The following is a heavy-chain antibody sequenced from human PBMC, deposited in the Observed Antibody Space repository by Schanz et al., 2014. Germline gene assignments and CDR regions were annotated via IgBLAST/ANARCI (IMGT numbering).Heavy chain of an antibody. J-gene: IGHJ4*02. CDR2: ISGSGSTT. CDR3: ARDRSNNFDY. CDR1: GSTFSSYA. D-gene: IGHD2-2*01. V-gene: IGHV3-23*04. Sequence: EVQVVESGGDFVQPGGSLRLSCAVSGSTFSSYAMNWVRQAPGKGLEWVSGISGSGSTTDYADSVKGRFTISRDNSKNTLYLQMNSLRVEDTALYYCARDRSNNFDYWGQGTLVTVSS.